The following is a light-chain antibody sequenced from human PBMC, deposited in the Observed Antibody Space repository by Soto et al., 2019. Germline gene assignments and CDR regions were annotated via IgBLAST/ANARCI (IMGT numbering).Light chain of an antibody. J-gene: IGLJ1*01. Sequence: SSELTQPLSVSVALGQTARITCGGNNIGSKNVHWYQQKPGQAPVLVIYRDNNRPSGIPERFSGSNSGNTATLTISRAQAGDEADYSCQVWDSRTDSYVFGTGTKLTVL. CDR1: NIGSKN. CDR3: QVWDSRTDSYV. CDR2: RDN. V-gene: IGLV3-9*01.